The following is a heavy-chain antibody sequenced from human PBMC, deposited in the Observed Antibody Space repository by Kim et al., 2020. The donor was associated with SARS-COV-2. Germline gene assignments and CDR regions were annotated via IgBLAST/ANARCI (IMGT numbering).Heavy chain of an antibody. CDR2: ISSSSSYI. Sequence: GGSLRLSCAASGFTFSSYSMNWVRQAPGKGLEWVSSISSSSSYIYYADSVKGRFTISRDNAKNSLYLQMNSLRAEDTAVYYCARDTTAMGYAFDIWGQGTMVTVSS. CDR1: GFTFSSYS. J-gene: IGHJ3*02. CDR3: ARDTTAMGYAFDI. V-gene: IGHV3-21*01. D-gene: IGHD5-18*01.